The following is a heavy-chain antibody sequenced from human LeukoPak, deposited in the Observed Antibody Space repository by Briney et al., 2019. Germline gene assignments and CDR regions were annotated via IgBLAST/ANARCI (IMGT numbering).Heavy chain of an antibody. CDR3: AQKVTGWNRPFDS. D-gene: IGHD1-1*01. V-gene: IGHV3-23*01. Sequence: GGSLRLSCAASGFTFSSYALSWVRQAPGKGLEWVSAISVSGDRTYYADSVKGRFTISRDNSKNTLYLQMNSLRAEDTAVYYCAQKVTGWNRPFDSWGQGTLVTVSS. CDR1: GFTFSSYA. J-gene: IGHJ4*02. CDR2: ISVSGDRT.